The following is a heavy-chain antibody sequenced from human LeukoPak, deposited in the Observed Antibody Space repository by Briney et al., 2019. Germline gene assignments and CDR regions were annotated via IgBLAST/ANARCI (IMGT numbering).Heavy chain of an antibody. V-gene: IGHV4-39*01. J-gene: IGHJ5*02. Sequence: SETLSLTCTVSGGSISSSSYYWGWLRQPPGKGLEWIGSIYYSGSTYYNPSLKSRVTISVDTSKNQFSLKLSSVTAADTAVYYCARSRYYDSSSFDPWGQGTLVTVSS. CDR2: IYYSGST. D-gene: IGHD3-22*01. CDR1: GGSISSSSYY. CDR3: ARSRYYDSSSFDP.